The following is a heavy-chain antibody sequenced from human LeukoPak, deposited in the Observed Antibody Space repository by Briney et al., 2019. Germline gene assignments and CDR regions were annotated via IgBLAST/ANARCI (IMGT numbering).Heavy chain of an antibody. Sequence: PGGSLRLSCAASGFTFSSYSMNWVRQAPGKGLEWVSYISSSSSTIYYADSVKGRFTISRDNAKNSLYLQMNSLRADDTAVYYCARDLGTAIHDYWGQGTLVTVSS. CDR3: ARDLGTAIHDY. J-gene: IGHJ4*02. CDR2: ISSSSSTI. V-gene: IGHV3-48*04. D-gene: IGHD2-2*02. CDR1: GFTFSSYS.